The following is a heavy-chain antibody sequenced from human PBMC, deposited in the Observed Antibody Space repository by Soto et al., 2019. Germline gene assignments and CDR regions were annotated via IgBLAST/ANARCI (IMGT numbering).Heavy chain of an antibody. D-gene: IGHD2-21*02. Sequence: GGSLRLSCAASGFTFSSYAMSWVRQAPGKGLEWVSAISGSGGSTYYADSVKGRFTISRDNSKNTLYLQMNSLRAEDTAVYYCAKVGAYCGGDCYSDGLHEPNWFDPWGQGTLVTVSS. CDR2: ISGSGGST. CDR1: GFTFSSYA. J-gene: IGHJ5*02. V-gene: IGHV3-23*01. CDR3: AKVGAYCGGDCYSDGLHEPNWFDP.